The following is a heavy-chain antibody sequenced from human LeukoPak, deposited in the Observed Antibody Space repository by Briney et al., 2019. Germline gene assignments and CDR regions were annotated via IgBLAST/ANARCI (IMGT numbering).Heavy chain of an antibody. CDR2: ISAYNGNT. CDR1: GYTFTSYG. J-gene: IGHJ4*02. Sequence: ASVKVSCKASGYTFTSYGISWVRQAPGQGLEWMGWISAYNGNTNYAQKLQGRVTMTTDTSTSTAYMELRSLRSDDTAVYYCARGLDYYDSSVESYYFDYWGQGTLVTVSS. D-gene: IGHD3-22*01. V-gene: IGHV1-18*01. CDR3: ARGLDYYDSSVESYYFDY.